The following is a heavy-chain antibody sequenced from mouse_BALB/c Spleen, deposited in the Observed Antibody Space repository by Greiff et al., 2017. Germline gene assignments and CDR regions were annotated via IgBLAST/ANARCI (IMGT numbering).Heavy chain of an antibody. D-gene: IGHD1-2*01. J-gene: IGHJ1*01. CDR2: ISNLAYSI. CDR1: GFTFSDYG. CDR3: ARAITTATTHYWYFEV. Sequence: DVKLVESGGGLVQPGGSRKLSCAASGFTFSDYGMAWVRQAPGKGPEWVAFISNLAYSIYYADTVTGRFTISRENAKNTLFLEMSSLRSEDTAMYYCARAITTATTHYWYFEVWGAGTPVTVSS. V-gene: IGHV5-15*02.